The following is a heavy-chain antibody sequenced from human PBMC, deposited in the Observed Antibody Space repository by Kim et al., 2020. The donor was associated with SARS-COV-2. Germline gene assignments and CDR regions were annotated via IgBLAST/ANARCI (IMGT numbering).Heavy chain of an antibody. Sequence: SETLSLTCTVSGGSISSSSYYWGWIRQPPGKGLEWIGSIYYSGSTYYNPSLKSRVTISVDTSKNQFSLKLSSVTAADTAVYYCARLITSMGIAAAAYGMDVWGQGTTVTVSS. J-gene: IGHJ6*02. CDR1: GGSISSSSYY. D-gene: IGHD6-13*01. CDR2: IYYSGST. V-gene: IGHV4-39*01. CDR3: ARLITSMGIAAAAYGMDV.